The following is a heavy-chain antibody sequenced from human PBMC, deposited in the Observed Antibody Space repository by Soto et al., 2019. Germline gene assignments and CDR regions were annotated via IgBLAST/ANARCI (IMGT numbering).Heavy chain of an antibody. CDR3: AREWFGICGRRSFSDF. D-gene: IGHD2-21*01. V-gene: IGHV1-18*01. CDR2: ISAYNGNT. Sequence: VRLDHGKGRGWMGWISAYNGNTNYAQTLQGRVTMTTDTSTSTAYMELRSLRSDDTAVYYCAREWFGICGRRSFSDFFGQG. J-gene: IGHJ4*02.